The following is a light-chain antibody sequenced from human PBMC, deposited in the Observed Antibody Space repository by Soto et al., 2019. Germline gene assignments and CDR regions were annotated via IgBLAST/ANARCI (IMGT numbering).Light chain of an antibody. CDR1: QDVINY. J-gene: IGKJ5*01. Sequence: DIQRTQSPASLSASVGDRVTITFQASQDVINYLNWYQQKLGKAPKLLIYDASNSETGVPSRFSGSGSGTYFTFTISSLQHEDFATYYCQQYSNLITFGQGTRLEI. V-gene: IGKV1-33*01. CDR3: QQYSNLIT. CDR2: DAS.